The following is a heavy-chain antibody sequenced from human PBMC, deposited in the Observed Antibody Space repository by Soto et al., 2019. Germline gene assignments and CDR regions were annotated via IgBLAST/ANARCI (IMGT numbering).Heavy chain of an antibody. CDR2: IIPIFGTA. V-gene: IGHV1-69*13. CDR3: ARDRDVLRYFDWWDAFDI. Sequence: SVNVSCKASGGTFSSYAISWVRQAPGQGLEWMGGIIPIFGTANYAQKFQGRVTITADESTSTAYMELSSLRSDDTAVYYCARDRDVLRYFDWWDAFDIWGQGSMV. CDR1: GGTFSSYA. D-gene: IGHD3-9*01. J-gene: IGHJ3*02.